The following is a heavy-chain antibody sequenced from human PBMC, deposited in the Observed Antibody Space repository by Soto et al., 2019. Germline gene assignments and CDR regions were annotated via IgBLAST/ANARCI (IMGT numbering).Heavy chain of an antibody. CDR2: ISGSGGSP. CDR1: GFIFSSCA. Sequence: GGSLRLSCAASGFIFSSCAMSWVRQAPGKGLEWVSAISGSGGSPYYADSVKGRFTISRDNSKNTLYLQMNSLRAGDTALYYCANQIFGVLTSPFDFWGRESLFTGSS. J-gene: IGHJ4*02. CDR3: ANQIFGVLTSPFDF. D-gene: IGHD3-3*01. V-gene: IGHV3-23*01.